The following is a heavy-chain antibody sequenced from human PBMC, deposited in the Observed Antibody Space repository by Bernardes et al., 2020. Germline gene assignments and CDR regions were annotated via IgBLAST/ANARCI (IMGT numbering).Heavy chain of an antibody. CDR2: MNPNSGNT. CDR1: GYTFTSHD. J-gene: IGHJ2*01. V-gene: IGHV1-8*01. Sequence: ASVKVSCKASGYTFTSHDITWVRQATGQGLEWMGWMNPNSGNTGYAQKFQGRVTMSRNTSITTAYMELSSLRSEDTAVYYCARAESSGWYWYFDLWGRGTLVTVSS. D-gene: IGHD6-19*01. CDR3: ARAESSGWYWYFDL.